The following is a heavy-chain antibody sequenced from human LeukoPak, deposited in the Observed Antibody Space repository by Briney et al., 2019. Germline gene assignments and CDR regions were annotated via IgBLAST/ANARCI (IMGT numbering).Heavy chain of an antibody. CDR1: GFIFSSYA. Sequence: GGSLRLSCAASGFIFSSYAIHWVRQAPGKGLEWVAVISYDGSKKYYAESVKGRFTMSRDNSKNTLYVQLNSLRAEDTAMYYCARDAPQVPAAGVLASWGQGTLVTVSS. D-gene: IGHD6-13*01. CDR2: ISYDGSKK. CDR3: ARDAPQVPAAGVLAS. J-gene: IGHJ5*02. V-gene: IGHV3-30*04.